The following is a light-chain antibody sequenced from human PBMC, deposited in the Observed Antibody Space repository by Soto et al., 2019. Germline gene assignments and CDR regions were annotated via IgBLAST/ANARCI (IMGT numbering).Light chain of an antibody. Sequence: QSALTQPPSASGSLGQSVTISCTGTRSDVGGYNYVSWYQQHPGKAPKLMIYEVNKRPSGVPDGFSGAKSDNSASLTVSGLHAEDEADYYCSSYAGSSTLFGGGTKLTVL. CDR3: SSYAGSSTL. V-gene: IGLV2-8*01. CDR1: RSDVGGYNY. CDR2: EVN. J-gene: IGLJ2*01.